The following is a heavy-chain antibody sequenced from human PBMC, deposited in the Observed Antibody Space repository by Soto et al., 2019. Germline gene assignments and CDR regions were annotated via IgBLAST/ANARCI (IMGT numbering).Heavy chain of an antibody. CDR1: GGSFRGYY. Sequence: QVQLQQWGAGLLKPSETLSLTCAVYGGSFRGYYWSWIRQPPGKGLEWIGEINHSGSTNYNPSLKSRVTISVDTSKNQFSLKLSSVTAADTAVYYCARGGGSSWYVSYFDYWGQGTLVTVSS. V-gene: IGHV4-34*01. CDR3: ARGGGSSWYVSYFDY. CDR2: INHSGST. D-gene: IGHD6-13*01. J-gene: IGHJ4*02.